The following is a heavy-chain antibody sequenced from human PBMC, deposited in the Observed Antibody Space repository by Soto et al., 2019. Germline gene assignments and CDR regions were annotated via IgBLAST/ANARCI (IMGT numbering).Heavy chain of an antibody. CDR1: GYTFHSYG. CDR3: AREISCGWATWFDP. D-gene: IGHD6-19*01. V-gene: IGHV1-18*04. Sequence: QVQLVQSGAEVKKPGASVKVSCKASGYTFHSYGISWVRQAPGQGLEWMGTISGYNGNTNYAQKLQGRVTMTTDTSTSTAYMELQSLRSDDTALYYCAREISCGWATWFDPWGQGTLVTVSS. CDR2: ISGYNGNT. J-gene: IGHJ5*02.